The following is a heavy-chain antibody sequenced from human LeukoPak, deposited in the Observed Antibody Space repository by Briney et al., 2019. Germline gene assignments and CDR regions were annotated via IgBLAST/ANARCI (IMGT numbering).Heavy chain of an antibody. Sequence: GGSLRLSCAASGFPFSRYWMNWVRQAPGKGLEWVASINKDGSTKFYLDSVKGRFTVSRDNAKNSLFLEMNSLRVEDTAFYYCANLLRDSTIYDFWGHGALVTVSS. CDR3: ANLLRDSTIYDF. J-gene: IGHJ4*01. CDR1: GFPFSRYW. V-gene: IGHV3-7*01. D-gene: IGHD5-24*01. CDR2: INKDGSTK.